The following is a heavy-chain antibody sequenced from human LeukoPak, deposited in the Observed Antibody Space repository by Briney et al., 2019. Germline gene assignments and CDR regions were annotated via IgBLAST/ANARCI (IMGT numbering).Heavy chain of an antibody. J-gene: IGHJ4*02. CDR2: MNPNSGNT. D-gene: IGHD4-11*01. Sequence: ASVKVSCKASGYTFTSYVINWVRQATGQGLEWMGWMNPNSGNTGYAQKFQGRVTMTRNTSISTAYMELSSLRSEDTAVYYCARAPPPTVTPDYWGQGTLVTVSS. V-gene: IGHV1-8*01. CDR3: ARAPPPTVTPDY. CDR1: GYTFTSYV.